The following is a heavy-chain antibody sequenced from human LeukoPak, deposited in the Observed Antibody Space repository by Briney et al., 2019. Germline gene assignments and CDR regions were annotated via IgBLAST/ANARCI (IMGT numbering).Heavy chain of an antibody. CDR2: IYTSGST. V-gene: IGHV4-61*02. D-gene: IGHD1-1*01. CDR3: ARGEEHYYYYYYMDV. Sequence: PSQTLSLTCTVSGGSISSGSYYWSWIRQPAGKGLEWIGRIYTSGSTNYNPSLKSRVTISVDTSKNQFSLKLSSVTAADTAVYYCARGEEHYYYYYYMDVWGKGTTVTISS. CDR1: GGSISSGSYY. J-gene: IGHJ6*03.